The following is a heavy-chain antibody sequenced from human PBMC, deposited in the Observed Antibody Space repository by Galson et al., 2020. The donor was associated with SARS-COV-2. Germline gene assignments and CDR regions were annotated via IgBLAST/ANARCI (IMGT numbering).Heavy chain of an antibody. J-gene: IGHJ2*01. Sequence: SGPTLVKPTQTLTLTCTFSGFSLSTSGVGVGWIRQPPGKALEWLALIYWNDDKRYSPSLKSRLTITKDTSKNQVVLTMTNMDPVDTATYYCAHSRGGLTVTRYWYFDLWGRGTLGTVSS. CDR1: GFSLSTSGVG. CDR3: AHSRGGLTVTRYWYFDL. V-gene: IGHV2-5*01. D-gene: IGHD4-17*01. CDR2: IYWNDDK.